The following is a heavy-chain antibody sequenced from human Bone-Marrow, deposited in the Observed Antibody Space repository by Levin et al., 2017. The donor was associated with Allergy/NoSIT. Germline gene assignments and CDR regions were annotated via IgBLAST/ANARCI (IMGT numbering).Heavy chain of an antibody. J-gene: IGHJ3*02. CDR2: IYPSASDT. D-gene: IGHD1-7*01. Sequence: GESLKISCKGSGYSFSNYWIGWVRQMPGKGLEWMGSIYPSASDTRYSPSFQGQVTISADESITTAYLQWSSLKASDTALYYCARRYGWNSMRGAFDIWGQGTVVTVSS. V-gene: IGHV5-51*01. CDR3: ARRYGWNSMRGAFDI. CDR1: GYSFSNYW.